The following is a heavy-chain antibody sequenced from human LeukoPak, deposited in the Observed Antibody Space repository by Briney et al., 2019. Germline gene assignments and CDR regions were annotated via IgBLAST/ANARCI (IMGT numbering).Heavy chain of an antibody. CDR3: ARAGTAVDYRGFDY. CDR2: ISYDGSNK. J-gene: IGHJ4*02. V-gene: IGHV3-30*03. D-gene: IGHD6-19*01. Sequence: PGRSLRLSCAASGFTFSSYGMHWVRQGPGKGLEWVAVISYDGSNKYYANSVKGRFTISRDNSKNTLYVQMNSLRGEDTAVYYCARAGTAVDYRGFDYWGQGTLVTVSS. CDR1: GFTFSSYG.